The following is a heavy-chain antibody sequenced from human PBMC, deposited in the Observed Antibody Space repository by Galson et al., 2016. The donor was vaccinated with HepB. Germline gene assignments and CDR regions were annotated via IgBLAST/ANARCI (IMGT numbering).Heavy chain of an antibody. Sequence: SLRLSCAASEFTFNNYPMSWVRQAPGRGLEWVSTISGSGIITSYADSVKGRFTISRDSSTNTLFLQMNSLRAEDTAVYHCAKAEKWEHDFWGQGTLVTVSS. CDR2: ISGSGIIT. V-gene: IGHV3-23*01. CDR1: EFTFNNYP. CDR3: AKAEKWEHDF. J-gene: IGHJ4*02. D-gene: IGHD1/OR15-1a*01.